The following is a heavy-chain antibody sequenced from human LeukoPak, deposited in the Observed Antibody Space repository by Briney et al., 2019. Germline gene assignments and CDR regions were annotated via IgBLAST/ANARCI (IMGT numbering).Heavy chain of an antibody. CDR1: GGSISSSSYY. V-gene: IGHV4-39*07. D-gene: IGHD6-13*01. Sequence: SETLSLTCTVSGGSISSSSYYWGWIRQPPGKGLEWIGSIYYSGSTYYNPSLKSRVTISVDTSKNQFSLKLSSVTAADTAVYYCASVAAAGPNFGDYWGQGTLVTVPS. J-gene: IGHJ4*02. CDR3: ASVAAAGPNFGDY. CDR2: IYYSGST.